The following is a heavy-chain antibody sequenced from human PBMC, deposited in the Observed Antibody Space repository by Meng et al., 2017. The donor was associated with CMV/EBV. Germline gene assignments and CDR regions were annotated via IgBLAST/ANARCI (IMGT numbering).Heavy chain of an antibody. Sequence: QVPLVQSGAEGKKPGASVKASCKASGYTFTGYYMHWVRQAPGQGLEWMGWINPNSGGTNYAQKFQGRVTMTRDTSISTAYMELSRLRSDDTAVYYCARVQVRGEMATPAGYWGQGTLVTVSS. J-gene: IGHJ4*02. CDR1: GYTFTGYY. V-gene: IGHV1-2*02. D-gene: IGHD5-24*01. CDR3: ARVQVRGEMATPAGY. CDR2: INPNSGGT.